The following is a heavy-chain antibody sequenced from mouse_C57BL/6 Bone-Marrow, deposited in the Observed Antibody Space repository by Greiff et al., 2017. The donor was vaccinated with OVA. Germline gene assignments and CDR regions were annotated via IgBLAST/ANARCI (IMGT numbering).Heavy chain of an antibody. CDR3: ARVITTTGYYFDY. D-gene: IGHD2-4*01. CDR1: GYAFSSYW. V-gene: IGHV1-80*01. J-gene: IGHJ2*01. CDR2: IYPGDGDT. Sequence: QVQLKESGAELVKPGASVKISCKASGYAFSSYWMNWVKQRPGQGLEWIGQIYPGDGDTNYNGKFKGKATLTADKSSSTAYMQLSSLTSEDSAVYFCARVITTTGYYFDYWGQGTTLTVSS.